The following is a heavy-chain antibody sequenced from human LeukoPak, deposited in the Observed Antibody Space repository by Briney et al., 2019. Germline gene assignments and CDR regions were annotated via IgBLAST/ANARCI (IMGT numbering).Heavy chain of an antibody. CDR1: GGSISSYY. J-gene: IGHJ6*03. D-gene: IGHD3-10*01. CDR3: ARAVGSGSFQTYYYYMDV. CDR2: FYTSGST. V-gene: IGHV4-4*07. Sequence: SETLSLTCTVSGGSISSYYWSWIRQPAGKGLEWIGRFYTSGSTKYNPSLKSRVTMSEDTSKNQFSLKLSSVTAADTAVYYCARAVGSGSFQTYYYYMDVWGKGTTVTISS.